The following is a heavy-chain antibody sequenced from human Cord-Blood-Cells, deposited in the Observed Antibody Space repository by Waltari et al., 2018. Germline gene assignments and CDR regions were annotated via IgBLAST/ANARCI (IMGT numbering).Heavy chain of an antibody. CDR2: IWYDGSNK. J-gene: IGHJ3*02. CDR3: ARGTYYDILTGAFDI. V-gene: IGHV3-33*01. Sequence: VQLVESGRGVVQPGRCMRLSCAALRFTFRSYGMNWVRQAPGKGREWVAVIWYDGSNKYYADSVKGRFTIARDNSKNTLYLQMNSLRAEDTAVYYCARGTYYDILTGAFDIWGQGTMVTVSS. D-gene: IGHD3-9*01. CDR1: RFTFRSYG.